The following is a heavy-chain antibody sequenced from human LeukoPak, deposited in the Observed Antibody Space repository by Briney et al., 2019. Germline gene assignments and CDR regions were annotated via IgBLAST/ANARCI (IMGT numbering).Heavy chain of an antibody. V-gene: IGHV3-7*04. CDR3: ARVVGTDEGADY. J-gene: IGHJ4*02. CDR1: GFTLRNYW. Sequence: PGGTLRLSCAASGFTLRNYWMNWVREAPGKGLEWVGNIKPDGSEKRYVDSVKGRFTISRDNAKNSLHLQMNSLRGEDTAVYYCARVVGTDEGADYWGQGTLVTVSS. CDR2: IKPDGSEK. D-gene: IGHD1-7*01.